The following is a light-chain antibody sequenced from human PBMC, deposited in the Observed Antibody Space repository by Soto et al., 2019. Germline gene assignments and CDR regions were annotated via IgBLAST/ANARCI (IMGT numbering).Light chain of an antibody. CDR1: QGIGDT. J-gene: IGKJ5*01. CDR2: DAS. CDR3: QQANSFPIT. Sequence: EVVMTQSPATLSVSPGEGVTLSCRASQGIGDTLAWYQHKPGQTPRLLIYDASTRATVIPARFSGSGSGTDFTLTISSLQPEDFATYFCQQANSFPITFGQGTRLEI. V-gene: IGKV3-15*01.